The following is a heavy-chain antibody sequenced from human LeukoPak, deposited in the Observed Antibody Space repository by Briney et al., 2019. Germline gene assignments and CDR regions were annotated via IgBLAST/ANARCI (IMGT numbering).Heavy chain of an antibody. J-gene: IGHJ3*02. V-gene: IGHV4-30-4*08. D-gene: IGHD3-10*01. Sequence: PSQTLSLTCTVSGGSISSGDYYWSWIRQPPGKGLEWIGYIYYSGSTYYIPSPKSRVTISVDTSKNQFSLKLSSVTAADTAVYYCARWFGELGAFDIWGQGTMVTVSS. CDR3: ARWFGELGAFDI. CDR1: GGSISSGDYY. CDR2: IYYSGST.